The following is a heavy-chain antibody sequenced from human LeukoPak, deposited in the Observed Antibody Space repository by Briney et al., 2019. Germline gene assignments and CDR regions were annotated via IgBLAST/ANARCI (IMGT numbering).Heavy chain of an antibody. J-gene: IGHJ5*02. CDR2: INHSGST. D-gene: IGHD4-23*01. CDR1: GGSFSGYY. Sequence: SETLSLTCAVYGGSFSGYYWSWIRQPPGKGLEWRGEINHSGSTNYNPSLKSRVTISVDTSKNQFSLKLSSVTAADTAVYYCASATVVLTGVAGFDPWGQGTLVTVSS. CDR3: ASATVVLTGVAGFDP. V-gene: IGHV4-34*01.